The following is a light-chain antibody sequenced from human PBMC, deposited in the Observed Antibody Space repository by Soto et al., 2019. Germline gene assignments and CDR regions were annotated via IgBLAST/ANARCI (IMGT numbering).Light chain of an antibody. CDR1: QSITFYY. V-gene: IGKV3-20*01. J-gene: IGKJ5*01. CDR3: QRYGDSPSFP. CDR2: GAS. Sequence: EIVLTQSPGTLSLSPGERATRSCRASQSITFYYLAWYQQKPGQAPRLLLYGASSRATGITDRVSGSGSGTDFNLSISRVEPEDFEVYFCQRYGDSPSFPFGQGTRLEIK.